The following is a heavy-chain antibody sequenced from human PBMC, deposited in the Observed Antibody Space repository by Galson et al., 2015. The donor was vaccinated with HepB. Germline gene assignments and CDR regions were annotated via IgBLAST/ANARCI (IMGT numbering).Heavy chain of an antibody. CDR2: IKQDGSEK. D-gene: IGHD2-8*02. CDR1: GFTISNYW. CDR3: ARERAWSRDY. J-gene: IGHJ4*02. V-gene: IGHV3-7*05. Sequence: CAASGFTISNYWMDWARQAPGKGLEWVANIKQDGSEKYYVDSVKGRFTISRDNAKNSLILQMNSLRAEDTAVYYCARERAWSRDYWGQGTLVTVSS.